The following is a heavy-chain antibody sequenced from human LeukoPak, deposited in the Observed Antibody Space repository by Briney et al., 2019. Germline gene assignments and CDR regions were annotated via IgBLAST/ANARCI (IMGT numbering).Heavy chain of an antibody. CDR3: ARQSITREPDY. V-gene: IGHV3-23*01. D-gene: IGHD3-10*01. CDR2: ISGSGDNT. Sequence: PGGSLRLSCAASGFTFSSYAMSWVRQAPGKGLEWVSSISGSGDNTYYADSVKGRFTISRDNSKNTLYLQMSCLRAEDTAVYYCARQSITREPDYWGQGTLVTVSS. CDR1: GFTFSSYA. J-gene: IGHJ4*02.